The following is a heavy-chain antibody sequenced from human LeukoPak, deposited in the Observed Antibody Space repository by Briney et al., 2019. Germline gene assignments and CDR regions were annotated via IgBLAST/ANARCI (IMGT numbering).Heavy chain of an antibody. D-gene: IGHD2-2*01. CDR3: ARAPFDCSSTSCYLDAFDI. V-gene: IGHV1-69*13. Sequence: SVKVSCKASGGTFSSYAISWVRQAPGQGLEWMGGIIPIFGTANYAQKFQGRVTITADESTSTAYMELSSLRSEDTAVYYCARAPFDCSSTSCYLDAFDIWGQGTTVTVSS. CDR2: IIPIFGTA. J-gene: IGHJ3*02. CDR1: GGTFSSYA.